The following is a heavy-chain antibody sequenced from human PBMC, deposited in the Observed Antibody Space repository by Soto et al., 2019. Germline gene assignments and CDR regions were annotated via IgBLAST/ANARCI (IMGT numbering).Heavy chain of an antibody. Sequence: QVQLQESGPGLVKPSGTLSLTCAVSGGSISSSYWWSWVRQPPGKGMEWIGEIYHSGSTNYTTSRKSRVTISVDQSKNQFSLKVTSVTAADTAVYYCARVSGSYYYGMDVWGQGTTVTVSS. J-gene: IGHJ6*02. CDR2: IYHSGST. V-gene: IGHV4-4*02. CDR3: ARVSGSYYYGMDV. CDR1: GGSISSSYW. D-gene: IGHD2-15*01.